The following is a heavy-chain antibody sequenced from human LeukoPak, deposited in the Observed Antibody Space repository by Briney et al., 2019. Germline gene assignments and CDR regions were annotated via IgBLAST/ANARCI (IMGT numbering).Heavy chain of an antibody. CDR2: IYYSGST. V-gene: IGHV4-59*12. CDR1: GGSISSYY. CDR3: ARGQFIYGTYNWFDP. D-gene: IGHD3-10*01. J-gene: IGHJ5*02. Sequence: SETLSLTCTVSGGSISSYYWNWIRQPPGKGLEWIGYIYYSGSTNYNPSLKSRVTISVDTSKNQVSLKLSSVTAADTAAYYCARGQFIYGTYNWFDPWGQGTLVTVSS.